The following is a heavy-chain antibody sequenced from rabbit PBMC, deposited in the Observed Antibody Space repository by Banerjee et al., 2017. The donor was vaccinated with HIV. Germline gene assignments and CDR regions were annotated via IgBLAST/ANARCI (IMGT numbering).Heavy chain of an antibody. V-gene: IGHV1S45*01. D-gene: IGHD2-1*01. CDR2: IYVGSGGGT. CDR3: AGAGEYGDGYLNL. Sequence: EQLEESGGGLVKPEGSLTLTCKASGVSFSSNWICWVRQAPGKGLEWIACIYVGSGGGTKYVTCARGRFPNSKSSQTTVILQMTSLTVADAAAYFCAGAGEYGDGYLNLWGPGTLVTVS. CDR1: GVSFSSNW. J-gene: IGHJ4*01.